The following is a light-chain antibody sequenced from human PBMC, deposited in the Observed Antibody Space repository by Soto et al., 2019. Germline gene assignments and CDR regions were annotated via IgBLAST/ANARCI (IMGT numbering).Light chain of an antibody. V-gene: IGKV3-15*01. CDR3: QQYNNWLPAYT. J-gene: IGKJ2*01. Sequence: EIVMTQSPATLSVSPGERATLSCRASQSVSNNLAWYQQKVGQAPRLLIYGASTRATGIPARFSGSGSGTEFTLTISSLHSEYFAVYYCQQYNNWLPAYTFGQGTKLEIK. CDR1: QSVSNN. CDR2: GAS.